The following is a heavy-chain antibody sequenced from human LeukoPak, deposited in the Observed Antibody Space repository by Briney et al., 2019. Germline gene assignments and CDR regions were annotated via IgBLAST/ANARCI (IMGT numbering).Heavy chain of an antibody. V-gene: IGHV3-30*03. Sequence: PGRSLRLSCVAPGFTFSSYGMHWVRQAPGKGLEWVAFISSDGSNKYEDSVKGRLTISRDNSKNTLYLQMNSLRAEDTAVYYCDPHDSSSQFWGQGTLVTVSS. J-gene: IGHJ4*02. CDR3: DPHDSSSQF. D-gene: IGHD6-6*01. CDR2: ISSDGSNK. CDR1: GFTFSSYG.